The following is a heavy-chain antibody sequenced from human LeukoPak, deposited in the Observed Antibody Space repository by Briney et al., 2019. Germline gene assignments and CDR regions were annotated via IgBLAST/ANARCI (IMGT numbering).Heavy chain of an antibody. V-gene: IGHV3-7*01. J-gene: IGHJ4*02. Sequence: GGSLRLSCVDFGLSFATYWMSWVRPAPGKGLEWVANINRDGSEKYYVDSVKGRFTISRDNAKNSLYLQMNSLRAEDTAVYYCASEIRYCSGGTCYSVYFDNWGQGTLVTVSS. CDR3: ASEIRYCSGGTCYSVYFDN. CDR2: INRDGSEK. D-gene: IGHD2-15*01. CDR1: GLSFATYW.